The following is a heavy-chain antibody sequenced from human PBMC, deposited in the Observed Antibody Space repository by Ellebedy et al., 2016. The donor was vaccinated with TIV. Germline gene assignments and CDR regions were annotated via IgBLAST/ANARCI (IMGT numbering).Heavy chain of an antibody. J-gene: IGHJ4*02. CDR3: ARDRRDWRGLFLDY. CDR1: GFTFGTYG. Sequence: GESLKISCTASGFTFGTYGMHWVRQAPGKGLEWVAIISYDGSNTYYAESVKGRFAISRENAKNTLYLQMNSLGAEDTAVYYCARDRRDWRGLFLDYWGQGSLVTVSS. CDR2: ISYDGSNT. D-gene: IGHD1-1*01. V-gene: IGHV3-30*03.